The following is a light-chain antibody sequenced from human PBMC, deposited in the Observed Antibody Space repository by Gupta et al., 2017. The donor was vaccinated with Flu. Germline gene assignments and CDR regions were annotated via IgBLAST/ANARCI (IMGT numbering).Light chain of an antibody. CDR2: RDY. J-gene: IGLJ1*01. CDR3: AAWDDSLRGYV. CDR1: SSNIENNY. V-gene: IGLV1-47*01. Sequence: HSVLTQPPSASGTPGQRGTIYCSGSSSNIENNYVFWYQQFPGTAPKLLIYRDYQRPSGVPDRFSGSKSGTSASLTISGLRSEDEADYYCAAWDDSLRGYVFGSGTKAAVL.